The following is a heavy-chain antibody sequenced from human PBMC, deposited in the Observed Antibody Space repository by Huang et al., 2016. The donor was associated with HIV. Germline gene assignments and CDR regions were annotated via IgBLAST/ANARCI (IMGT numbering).Heavy chain of an antibody. V-gene: IGHV3-15*01. CDR1: GFTFSNAW. CDR3: TTESESSGWTMDHDAFDI. CDR2: IKRKTDGGTT. J-gene: IGHJ3*02. D-gene: IGHD6-19*01. Sequence: EVQLVESGGGLVKPGGSLRLSCAASGFTFSNAWMSWVRQATGKGLEWVGRIKRKTDGGTTDYAAPVKGRFTISRDDSKNTLYLQMNSLKTEDTAVYYCTTESESSGWTMDHDAFDIWGQGTMVTVSS.